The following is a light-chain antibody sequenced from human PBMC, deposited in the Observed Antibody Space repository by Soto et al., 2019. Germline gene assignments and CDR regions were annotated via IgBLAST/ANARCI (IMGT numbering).Light chain of an antibody. J-gene: IGLJ1*01. V-gene: IGLV1-40*01. CDR3: QFYEPSLSAYV. Sequence: QSVLTQPPSVSGAPGQRVTISCTGSSSNIGAVYDVRWYQQLPGTAPKLLIYGNNNRPSGVPDRFSGSKSGTSASLAITGLQAEDEADYYCQFYEPSLSAYVLGTGTKLTVL. CDR1: SSNIGAVYD. CDR2: GNN.